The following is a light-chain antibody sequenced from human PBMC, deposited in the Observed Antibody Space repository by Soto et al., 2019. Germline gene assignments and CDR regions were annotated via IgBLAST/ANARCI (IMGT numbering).Light chain of an antibody. CDR1: SSDVGGYNY. V-gene: IGLV2-14*01. Sequence: QSVLTQPASVSGSPGQSITISCTGTSSDVGGYNYVSWYQQHPGKAPKLMIYAVSNRPSGVSNRLSGSKSGNTASLTISGLQAEDEADYYCSSYTSSSTWVFGGGTKLTVL. J-gene: IGLJ3*02. CDR3: SSYTSSSTWV. CDR2: AVS.